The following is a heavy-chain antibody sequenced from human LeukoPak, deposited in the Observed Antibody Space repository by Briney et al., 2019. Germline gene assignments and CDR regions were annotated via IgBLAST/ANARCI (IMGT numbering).Heavy chain of an antibody. CDR3: ARGCPATNIAARGGWWFDP. CDR2: IIPIFGTA. D-gene: IGHD6-6*01. Sequence: SVKVSCKASGYTFTNYDISWVRQAPGQGLEWMGGIIPIFGTANYAQKFQGRVTITADESTSTAYMELSSLRSEDTAVYYCARGCPATNIAARGGWWFDPWGQGTLVTVSS. CDR1: GYTFTNYD. V-gene: IGHV1-69*13. J-gene: IGHJ5*02.